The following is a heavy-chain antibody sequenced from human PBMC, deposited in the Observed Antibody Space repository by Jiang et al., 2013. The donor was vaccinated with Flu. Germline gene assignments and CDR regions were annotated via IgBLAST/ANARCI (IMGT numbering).Heavy chain of an antibody. J-gene: IGHJ6*03. V-gene: IGHV1-69*01. D-gene: IGHD2-2*01. CDR2: IIPIFGTA. Sequence: PGSSVKVSCKASGGTFSSYAISWVRQAPGQGLEWMGGIIPIFGTANYAQKFQGRVTITADESTSTAYMELSSLRSEDTAVYYCARDAGYCSSTSCPGDYYYYYMDVWGKGTTVTVSS. CDR3: ARDAGYCSSTSCPGDYYYYYMDV. CDR1: GGTFSSYA.